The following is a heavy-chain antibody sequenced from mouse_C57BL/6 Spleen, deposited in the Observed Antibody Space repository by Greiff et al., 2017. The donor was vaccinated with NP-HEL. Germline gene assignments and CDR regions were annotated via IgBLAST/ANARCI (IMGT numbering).Heavy chain of an antibody. CDR2: ISGGGGNT. Sequence: EVKVVESGGGLVKPGGSLKLSCAASGFTFSSYTMSWVRQTPEKRLEWVATISGGGGNTYYPDSVKGRFTISRDNAKNTLYLQMSSLRSEDTALYYCARHGNDGYYFDYWGQGTTLTVSS. V-gene: IGHV5-9*01. CDR1: GFTFSSYT. J-gene: IGHJ2*01. D-gene: IGHD2-3*01. CDR3: ARHGNDGYYFDY.